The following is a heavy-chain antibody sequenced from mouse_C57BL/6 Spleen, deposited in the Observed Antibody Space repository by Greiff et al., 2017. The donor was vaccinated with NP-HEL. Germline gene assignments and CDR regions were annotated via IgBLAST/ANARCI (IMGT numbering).Heavy chain of an antibody. CDR1: GYTFTTYP. D-gene: IGHD2-2*01. J-gene: IGHJ3*01. CDR2: FHPYNDDT. CDR3: AWGSYGYDVGCAY. V-gene: IGHV1-47*01. Sequence: QVQLQQSGAELVKPGASVKMSCKASGYTFTTYPLEWMKQNHGKSLEWIGNFHPYNDDTKYNEKFKGKATLTVEKSSSTVYLELSRLTSEDSAVYYCAWGSYGYDVGCAYWGQGTLVTVSA.